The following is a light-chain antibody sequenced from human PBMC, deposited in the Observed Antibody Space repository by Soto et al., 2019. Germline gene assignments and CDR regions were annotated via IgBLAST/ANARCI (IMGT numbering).Light chain of an antibody. CDR3: CSYSLISAVV. Sequence: QSALTQPASVSGSPGQSITIYCTGSSSDVGNHDLVSWYQQKPGRAPQLLIHDVSNRPSGVSSRFFGSKSGITASLTISGLQAEDEADYYCCSYSLISAVVFGGGTKVTVL. CDR2: DVS. J-gene: IGLJ3*02. V-gene: IGLV2-14*01. CDR1: SSDVGNHDL.